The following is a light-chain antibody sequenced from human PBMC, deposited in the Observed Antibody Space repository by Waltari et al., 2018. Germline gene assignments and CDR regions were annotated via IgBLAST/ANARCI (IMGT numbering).Light chain of an antibody. CDR2: YFS. J-gene: IGLJ2*01. Sequence: QSALTQPASVSGSPGQSITVSCIGTSNDIGSYNFVSWFQQHPGRAPKLMIYYFSERPLGVSNRFSGSKSGNTASLTISGIQAEDEADYYCFSYAGSNSFAFGGGTRVTVL. V-gene: IGLV2-23*02. CDR1: SNDIGSYNF. CDR3: FSYAGSNSFA.